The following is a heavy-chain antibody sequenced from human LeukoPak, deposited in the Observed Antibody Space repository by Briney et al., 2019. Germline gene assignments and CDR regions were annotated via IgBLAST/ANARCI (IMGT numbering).Heavy chain of an antibody. D-gene: IGHD3-22*01. CDR3: ARRRYYDSTGYLD. CDR2: IYYTGST. CDR1: GGFISSSSYY. V-gene: IGHV4-39*02. Sequence: SETLSLTCTISGGFISSSSYYWGWIRQPPGKGLESIGDIYYTGSTYYNASLKSRVSISIDTSNNHFSLKLSSVTAADTALYYCARRRYYDSTGYLDWGQGTLVTVSS. J-gene: IGHJ1*01.